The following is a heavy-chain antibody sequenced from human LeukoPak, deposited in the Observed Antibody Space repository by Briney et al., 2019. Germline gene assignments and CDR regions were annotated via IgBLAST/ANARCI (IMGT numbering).Heavy chain of an antibody. V-gene: IGHV3-30-3*01. CDR3: AREFHYYDSSGPTYYFDY. D-gene: IGHD3-22*01. Sequence: LSGGSLRLSCAASGYTFSSYAMSWVRQAPGKGLEWVAVISYDGSNKYYADSVKGRFTISRDNSKNTLYLQMNSLRAEDTAVYYCAREFHYYDSSGPTYYFDYWGQGTLVTVSS. CDR2: ISYDGSNK. J-gene: IGHJ4*02. CDR1: GYTFSSYA.